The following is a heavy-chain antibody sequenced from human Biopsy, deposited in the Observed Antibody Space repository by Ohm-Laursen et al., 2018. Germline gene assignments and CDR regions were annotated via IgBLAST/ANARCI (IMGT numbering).Heavy chain of an antibody. CDR3: ARRGSGGRSFDH. Sequence: LSLTCAVSGGSISSFYWTWIRQPPGKGPEWIGDISDSGSTNYKPSLKSRVIISADTSKNQFSLNLSSVTAADTAVYYCARRGSGGRSFDHWGQGTLVTVSS. D-gene: IGHD2-15*01. J-gene: IGHJ4*02. CDR2: ISDSGST. CDR1: GGSISSFY. V-gene: IGHV4-59*08.